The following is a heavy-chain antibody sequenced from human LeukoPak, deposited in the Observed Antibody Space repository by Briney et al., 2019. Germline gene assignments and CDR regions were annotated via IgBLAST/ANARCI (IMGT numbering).Heavy chain of an antibody. V-gene: IGHV1-18*01. Sequence: ASVKVSCKASGYTFTSYGISWVRQAPGQGLEWMGWISAYNGNTNYAQKFQGRVTMTTDTSTSTAYMELRSLRSDDTAVYYCARDIPDFWSFSKYYYMDVWGKGTTVTVSS. CDR1: GYTFTSYG. D-gene: IGHD3-3*01. CDR3: ARDIPDFWSFSKYYYMDV. J-gene: IGHJ6*03. CDR2: ISAYNGNT.